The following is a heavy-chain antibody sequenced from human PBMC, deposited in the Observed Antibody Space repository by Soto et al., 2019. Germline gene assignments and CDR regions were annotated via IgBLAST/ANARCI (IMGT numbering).Heavy chain of an antibody. CDR3: AREFSSQLPLDY. V-gene: IGHV3-21*01. CDR2: IYRSSVFRFGPNE. J-gene: IGHJ4*02. Sequence: GGSLRLSCAASGFTFSSHSMNWVRPAPGKGLEWVASIYRSSVFRFGPNEFYADSVRGRFIISRDNTNNLVFLQMDSLRVEDTAVYYCAREFSSQLPLDYWGQGTLVTVSS. CDR1: GFTFSSHS.